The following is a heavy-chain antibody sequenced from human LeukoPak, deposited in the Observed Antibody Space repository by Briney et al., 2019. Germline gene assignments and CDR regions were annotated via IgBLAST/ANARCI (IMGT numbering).Heavy chain of an antibody. CDR3: ARVGLLGCSGGSCYSGAYYFDY. Sequence: TSETLSLTCTVSGGSISSGAYYWSWIRQHPGKGLEWIGYIYYSGSTYYNPSLKSRVTMSVDTSKNQFSLKLSSVTAADTAVYYCARVGLLGCSGGSCYSGAYYFDYWGQGTLVTVSS. D-gene: IGHD2-15*01. V-gene: IGHV4-31*03. CDR2: IYYSGST. J-gene: IGHJ4*02. CDR1: GGSISSGAYY.